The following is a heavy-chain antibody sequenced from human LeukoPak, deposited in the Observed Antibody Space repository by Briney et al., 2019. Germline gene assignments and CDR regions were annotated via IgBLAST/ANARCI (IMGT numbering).Heavy chain of an antibody. V-gene: IGHV1-18*01. CDR2: ISAYNGNT. D-gene: IGHD2/OR15-2a*01. CDR3: ARDASYFPLDY. Sequence: ASVKVSCKASGYTFTSYGVSWVRQAPGQGLEWMGWISAYNGNTNYAQKLQGRVTMTTDTSTSTAYIELRSLRSDDTAVYYCARDASYFPLDYWGQGTLVTVSS. J-gene: IGHJ4*02. CDR1: GYTFTSYG.